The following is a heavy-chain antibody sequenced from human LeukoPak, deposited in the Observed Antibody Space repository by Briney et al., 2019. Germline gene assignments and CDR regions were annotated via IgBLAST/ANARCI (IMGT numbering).Heavy chain of an antibody. CDR3: ARHFGSNSA. J-gene: IGHJ5*02. V-gene: IGHV4-34*01. CDR1: GGSFSGYY. D-gene: IGHD2-2*01. CDR2: VYHTGST. Sequence: SETLSLTYAVYGGSFSGYYWNWIRQPPGKGLEWIGEVYHTGSTNYNPSLKSRVTISVDTSKNQFSLKLTSVTAADTAVYYCARHFGSNSAWGQGTLVTVSS.